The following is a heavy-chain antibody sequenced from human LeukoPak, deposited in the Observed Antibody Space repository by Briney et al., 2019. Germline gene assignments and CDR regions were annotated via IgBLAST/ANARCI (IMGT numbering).Heavy chain of an antibody. CDR2: IYYSGST. V-gene: IGHV4-59*01. CDR3: ARNNVVGPAAIRFRNNWFDP. J-gene: IGHJ5*02. CDR1: GDSISSYY. D-gene: IGHD2-2*01. Sequence: SETLSLTCTVSGDSISSYYWSWIRQPPGKGLEWIGYIYYSGSTNYNPSLKSRVTISVDTSKNQFSLKLSSVTAADTAVYYCARNNVVGPAAIRFRNNWFDPWGQGTLVTVSS.